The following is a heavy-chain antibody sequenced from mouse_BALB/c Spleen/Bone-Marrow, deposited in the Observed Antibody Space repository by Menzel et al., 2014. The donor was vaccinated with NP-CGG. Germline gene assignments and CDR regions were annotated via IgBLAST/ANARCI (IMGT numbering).Heavy chain of an antibody. CDR3: AFYYYGSSLFAY. CDR1: GFNIKDTY. Sequence: VQLQQSGAELVKPGASVKLSCTASGFNIKDTYMHWVKQRPEQGLEWIGRIDPANGNTKYDPKFQGKATITADTSSNTACLQLSSLTSEYTAVYYCAFYYYGSSLFAYWGQGTLVTVSA. CDR2: IDPANGNT. D-gene: IGHD1-1*01. V-gene: IGHV14-3*02. J-gene: IGHJ3*01.